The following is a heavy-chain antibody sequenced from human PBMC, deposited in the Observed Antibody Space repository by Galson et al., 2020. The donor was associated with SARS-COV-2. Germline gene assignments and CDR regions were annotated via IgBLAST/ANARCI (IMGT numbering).Heavy chain of an antibody. CDR2: IFSNDEQ. V-gene: IGHV2-26*01. Sequence: SGPTLVKPTETLTLTCTVSGFSLNNARMGVSWIRQPPGKALEWLEHIFSNDEQSYSTSLKSRPTISKDTFRSQVVLTMTNVDPVDTATYYCARIRDYHDGSGSVEVDYWGQGTLVTVSS. CDR3: ARIRDYHDGSGSVEVDY. J-gene: IGHJ4*02. D-gene: IGHD3-22*01. CDR1: GFSLNNARMG.